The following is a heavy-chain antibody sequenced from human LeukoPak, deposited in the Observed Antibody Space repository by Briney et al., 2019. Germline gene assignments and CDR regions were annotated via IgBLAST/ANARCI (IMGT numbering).Heavy chain of an antibody. CDR3: ARALRISYLRYFDWLLLDWFDP. D-gene: IGHD3-9*01. J-gene: IGHJ5*02. Sequence: GSSVKVSCKASGGTFSSYAISWVRQAPGQGLEWMGGIIPIFGTANYAQKFQGRVTITADESTSTAYMELSSLRSEDTAVYYCARALRISYLRYFDWLLLDWFDPWGQGTLVTVSS. CDR1: GGTFSSYA. V-gene: IGHV1-69*01. CDR2: IIPIFGTA.